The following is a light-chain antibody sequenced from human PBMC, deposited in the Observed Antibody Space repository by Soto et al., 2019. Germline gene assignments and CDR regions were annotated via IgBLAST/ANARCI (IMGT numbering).Light chain of an antibody. V-gene: IGKV3-11*01. CDR1: QSVSSY. CDR3: QQRSNWPPIT. Sequence: EIVLTQSPATLSLSPGERATLSCRASQSVSSYLAWYQQKPGQAPRLLIYDASNSATGIPARFSGSGSGTDVTLTISSIEPEDVAVYYCQQRSNWPPITFGQGTRLEIK. J-gene: IGKJ5*01. CDR2: DAS.